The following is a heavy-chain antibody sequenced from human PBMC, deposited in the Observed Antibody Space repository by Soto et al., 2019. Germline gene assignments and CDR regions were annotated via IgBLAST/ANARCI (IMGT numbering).Heavy chain of an antibody. CDR1: GYTFIRSA. CDR3: ACGNLWGGYRDYYDY. J-gene: IGHJ4*01. V-gene: IGHV1-3*01. D-gene: IGHD3-3*01. CDR2: INVANGNT. Sequence: ASVKVSCKASGYTFIRSAMHWVRQAPGQRLEWRGWINVANGNTKYSQKFQGRVTITRDTSATTAYMELSSLTSEDTAVYYCACGNLWGGYRDYYDYRTHGALVTVSS.